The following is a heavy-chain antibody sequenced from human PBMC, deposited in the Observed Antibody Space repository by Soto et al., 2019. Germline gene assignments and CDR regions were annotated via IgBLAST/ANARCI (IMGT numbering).Heavy chain of an antibody. V-gene: IGHV3-23*01. CDR2: ISGSGGST. CDR3: AKLAGGSGWYGLRAFEI. Sequence: HPGGSLRLSCAASGFTFSSYAMSWVRQAPGKGLEWVSAISGSGGSTYYADSVKGRFTISRDNSKNTLYLQMNSLRAEDTAVYYCAKLAGGSGWYGLRAFEIWGQGTMVTVSS. D-gene: IGHD6-19*01. CDR1: GFTFSSYA. J-gene: IGHJ3*02.